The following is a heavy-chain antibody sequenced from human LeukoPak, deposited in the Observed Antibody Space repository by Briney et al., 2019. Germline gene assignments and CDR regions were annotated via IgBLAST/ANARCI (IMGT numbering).Heavy chain of an antibody. CDR2: IYYSGST. D-gene: IGHD6-19*01. CDR1: GGSISSSSYY. CDR3: ASWVAVAGGFDY. Sequence: PSETLSLTCTVSGGSISSSSYYWGWIRQPPGKGLEWIGSIYYSGSTYYNPSLKSRVTISVDTSKNQFSLKLSPVTAADTAVYYCASWVAVAGGFDYWGQGTLVTVSS. J-gene: IGHJ4*02. V-gene: IGHV4-39*01.